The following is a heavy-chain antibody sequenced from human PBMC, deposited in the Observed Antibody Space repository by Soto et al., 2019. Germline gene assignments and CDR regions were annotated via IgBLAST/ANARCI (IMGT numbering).Heavy chain of an antibody. Sequence: SETLSLTCAVYGGSFSGYYWSWIRQPPGKGLEWIGEINHSGSTNYNPSLKSQVTISVDTSKNQFSLKLSSVTAADTAVYYCATGRARYYDAWGQGTLVTVSS. CDR2: INHSGST. J-gene: IGHJ4*02. V-gene: IGHV4-34*01. CDR1: GGSFSGYY. D-gene: IGHD3-3*01. CDR3: ATGRARYYDA.